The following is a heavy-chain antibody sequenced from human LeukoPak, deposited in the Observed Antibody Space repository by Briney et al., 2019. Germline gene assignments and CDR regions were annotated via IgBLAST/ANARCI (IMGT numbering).Heavy chain of an antibody. CDR2: INPNSGGT. CDR3: AREKGDRYCSGGSCSTPYNWFDP. CDR1: GYTFTGYY. J-gene: IGHJ5*02. V-gene: IGHV1-2*04. Sequence: GASVKVSCKASGYTFTGYYMHWVRQAPGQGLEWMGWINPNSGGTNYAQKFQGWVTMTRDTSISTAYMELSRLRSDDTAVYYCAREKGDRYCSGGSCSTPYNWFDPWGQGTLSPSPQ. D-gene: IGHD2-15*01.